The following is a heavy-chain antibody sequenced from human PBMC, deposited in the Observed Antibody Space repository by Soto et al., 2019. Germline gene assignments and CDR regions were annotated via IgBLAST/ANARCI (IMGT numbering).Heavy chain of an antibody. CDR3: ARGVGFGEPERDY. J-gene: IGHJ4*02. CDR2: IIPILGIA. V-gene: IGHV1-69*02. D-gene: IGHD3-10*01. Sequence: QVQLVQSGAEVKKPGSSVKVSCKASGGTFSSYTISWVRQAPGQGLEWMGRIIPILGIANYAQKFKGRVTITADKSTSTAYMELSSLRSEDTAVYYCARGVGFGEPERDYWGQGTLVTVSS. CDR1: GGTFSSYT.